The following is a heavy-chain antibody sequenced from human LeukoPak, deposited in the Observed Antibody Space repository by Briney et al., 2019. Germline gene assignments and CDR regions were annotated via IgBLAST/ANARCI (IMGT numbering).Heavy chain of an antibody. V-gene: IGHV1-18*01. J-gene: IGHJ5*02. Sequence: GASVKVSCKASGYTFTSYGISWVRQAPGQGLEWMGWISAYNGNTNYAQKLQGRVTMTTDTSTSTAYMELRSLRSDDTAVYYCARDPPRYKENSSSSKWFDPWGQGTLVTVSS. D-gene: IGHD6-6*01. CDR3: ARDPPRYKENSSSSKWFDP. CDR1: GYTFTSYG. CDR2: ISAYNGNT.